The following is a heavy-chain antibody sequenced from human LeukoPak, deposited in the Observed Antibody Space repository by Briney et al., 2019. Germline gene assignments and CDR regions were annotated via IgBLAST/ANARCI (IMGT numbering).Heavy chain of an antibody. Sequence: GGSLRLSCAASGITFSSYAITWVCQAPGKGLEWVSAISGSGGTTYYPDSVKGRFIISRDNSKNTVYLQINSLRAEDTAVYYCAKRAPYYFDNWGQGTLVTVSS. CDR2: ISGSGGTT. CDR3: AKRAPYYFDN. V-gene: IGHV3-23*01. CDR1: GITFSSYA. J-gene: IGHJ4*02.